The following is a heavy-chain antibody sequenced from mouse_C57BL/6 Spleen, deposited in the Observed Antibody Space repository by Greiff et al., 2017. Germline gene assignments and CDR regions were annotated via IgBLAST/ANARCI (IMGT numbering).Heavy chain of an antibody. Sequence: EVMLVESGEGLVKPGGSLKLSCAASGFTFSSYAMSWVRQTPEKRLEWVAYISSGGDYIYYADTVKGRFTISRDNARNTLYLQMSSLKSEDTAMYYCTRGADYDGGYFDVWGTGTTVTVSS. D-gene: IGHD2-4*01. J-gene: IGHJ1*03. CDR3: TRGADYDGGYFDV. V-gene: IGHV5-9-1*02. CDR2: ISSGGDYI. CDR1: GFTFSSYA.